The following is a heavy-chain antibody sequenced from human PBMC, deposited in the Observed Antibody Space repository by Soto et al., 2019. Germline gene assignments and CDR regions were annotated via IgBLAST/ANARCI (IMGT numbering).Heavy chain of an antibody. CDR1: GGTFSSYA. CDR2: IIPIFGTA. V-gene: IGHV1-69*13. Sequence: VASVKVSCKASGGTFSSYAISWVRQAPGQGLEWMGGIIPIFGTANYAQKFQGRVTITADESTSTAYMELSSLRSEDTAVYYCARCLWVGESAQFDPWGQVTTGTVSS. D-gene: IGHD3-10*01. CDR3: ARCLWVGESAQFDP. J-gene: IGHJ5*02.